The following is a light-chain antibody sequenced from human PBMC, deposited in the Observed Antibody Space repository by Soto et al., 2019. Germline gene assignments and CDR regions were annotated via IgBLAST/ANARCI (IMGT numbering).Light chain of an antibody. CDR2: DAS. CDR1: QTISSW. J-gene: IGKJ1*01. Sequence: DIQMTQSPATLSASVGGRVTITCLASQTISSWLAWYQQKPGKAPKLLIYDASSLESGVPSRFSGSGSGTEFTLTISSLQPDDFAPYYCQHYNIYPWTFGQGGMVAIK. V-gene: IGKV1-5*01. CDR3: QHYNIYPWT.